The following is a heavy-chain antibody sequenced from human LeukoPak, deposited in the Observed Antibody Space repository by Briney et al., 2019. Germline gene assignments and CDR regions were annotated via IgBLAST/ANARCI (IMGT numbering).Heavy chain of an antibody. J-gene: IGHJ4*02. Sequence: PSETLSLTCTVSGYSISGGYYWGWIRQPPGKGLEWIGSIYHSGSTYYNPSLKSRVTISVDTSKNQFSLKLSSVTAADTAVYYCARTYYGSGSFLDYWGQGTLVTVSS. V-gene: IGHV4-38-2*02. CDR2: IYHSGST. D-gene: IGHD3-10*01. CDR3: ARTYYGSGSFLDY. CDR1: GYSISGGYY.